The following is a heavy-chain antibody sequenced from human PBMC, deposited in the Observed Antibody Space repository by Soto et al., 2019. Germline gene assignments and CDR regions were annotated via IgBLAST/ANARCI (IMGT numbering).Heavy chain of an antibody. CDR2: ISGSGGST. V-gene: IGHV3-23*01. CDR1: GFTFSSYA. CDR3: AKYGDYFPVADYFDY. Sequence: EVQLLESGGGLVQPGGSLRLSCAASGFTFSSYAMSWVRQAPGKGLEWVSAISGSGGSTYYADSVKGRFTIARDNSKNTLYLQMNSLRAEDTAVYYCAKYGDYFPVADYFDYWGQGTLVTVSS. J-gene: IGHJ4*02. D-gene: IGHD4-17*01.